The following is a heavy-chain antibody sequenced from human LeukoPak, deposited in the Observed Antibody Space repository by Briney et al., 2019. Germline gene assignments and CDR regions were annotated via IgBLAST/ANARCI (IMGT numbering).Heavy chain of an antibody. Sequence: LGGSLRLSCAASGFTFSSYSMNWVRQAPGKGLEWVSSISSSSSYIYYADSVKGRFTISRDNAKNSLYLQMNSLRAEDTAVYYCAISEGTTLAYWGQGTLVTVSS. V-gene: IGHV3-21*01. CDR1: GFTFSSYS. D-gene: IGHD4-23*01. CDR3: AISEGTTLAY. CDR2: ISSSSSYI. J-gene: IGHJ4*02.